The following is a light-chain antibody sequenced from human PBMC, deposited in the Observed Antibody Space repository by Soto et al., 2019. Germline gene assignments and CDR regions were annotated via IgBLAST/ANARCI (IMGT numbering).Light chain of an antibody. J-gene: IGKJ1*01. CDR1: QSVSSN. CDR3: QQYNNWPRT. Sequence: EIVMTQSPATLSVSPGERATLSCRASQSVSSNLAWYQQKTGQAPRLLIYGASTRATGIPARFSGSGSGTEFTLTIRSLQSEDFAVYYCQQYNNWPRTFGQGNKVEIK. CDR2: GAS. V-gene: IGKV3D-15*01.